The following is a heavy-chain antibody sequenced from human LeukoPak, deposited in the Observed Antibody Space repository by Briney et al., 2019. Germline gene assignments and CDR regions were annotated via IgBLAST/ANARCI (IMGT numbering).Heavy chain of an antibody. J-gene: IGHJ3*02. V-gene: IGHV4-59*08. D-gene: IGHD2-15*01. CDR3: ARHGLVVARHAFDI. CDR2: IYYSGST. CDR1: GGSISSYY. Sequence: SETLSLTCTVSGGSISSYYWSWIRQPPGKGLEWIGYIYYSGSTNYNPSLKSRVTISVDTSKDQFSLKLSSVTAADTAVCYCARHGLVVARHAFDIWGQGTMVTVSS.